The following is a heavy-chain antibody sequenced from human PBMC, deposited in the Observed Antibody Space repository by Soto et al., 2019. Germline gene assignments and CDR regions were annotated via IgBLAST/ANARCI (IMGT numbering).Heavy chain of an antibody. D-gene: IGHD2-2*01. J-gene: IGHJ5*01. CDR1: GGTFGTNA. CDR3: AREIMTSWFDS. Sequence: QVQLVQSGAEVKKPGSAIKVSCKTFGGTFGTNAISWVRQAPGQGPEWMGGILHIFGAATYAQRFKGRLSITADRSTNTAYLELSELRSEDTATYYCAREIMTSWFDSWGQGTLVTVSS. CDR2: ILHIFGAA. V-gene: IGHV1-69*06.